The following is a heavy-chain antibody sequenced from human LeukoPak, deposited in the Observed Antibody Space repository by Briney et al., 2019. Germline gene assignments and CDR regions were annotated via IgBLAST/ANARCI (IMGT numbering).Heavy chain of an antibody. J-gene: IGHJ3*02. D-gene: IGHD6-19*01. CDR2: IYPGDSDT. Sequence: GESLKISCKGTGYSFTNYWIGWVRQMPGKGLEWMGIIYPGDSDTRYSPSFQGQVTISADKSISTAYLQWSSLKASDTAMYYCASFLAVAGRRAFDIWGQGTMVTVSS. CDR1: GYSFTNYW. V-gene: IGHV5-51*01. CDR3: ASFLAVAGRRAFDI.